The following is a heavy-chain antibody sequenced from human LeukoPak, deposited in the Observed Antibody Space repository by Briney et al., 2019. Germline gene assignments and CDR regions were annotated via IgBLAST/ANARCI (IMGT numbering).Heavy chain of an antibody. V-gene: IGHV4-34*01. CDR2: INHSGST. Sequence: SETLSLTCAVYGGSFSGYYWSRIRQPPGKGLEWIGEINHSGSTNYNPSLKSRVTISVDTSKNQFSLKLSSVTAADTAVYYCARGPYYYDSSGYSNGFDYWGQGTLVTVSS. CDR3: ARGPYYYDSSGYSNGFDY. D-gene: IGHD3-22*01. CDR1: GGSFSGYY. J-gene: IGHJ4*02.